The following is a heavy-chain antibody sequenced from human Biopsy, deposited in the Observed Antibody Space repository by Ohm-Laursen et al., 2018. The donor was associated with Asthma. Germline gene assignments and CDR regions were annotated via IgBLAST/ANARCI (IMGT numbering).Heavy chain of an antibody. CDR3: ARDSYSSGLYDDFES. J-gene: IGHJ4*02. Sequence: RSLRLSCTASGFSFSSYAMHWVRQAPGKGLEWLALIWYDGINKFYADSVKGRITVSRDQSKSTLYLQINSLRADDTAVYYCARDSYSSGLYDDFESWGQGTLVTVSS. V-gene: IGHV3-33*01. D-gene: IGHD6-19*01. CDR1: GFSFSSYA. CDR2: IWYDGINK.